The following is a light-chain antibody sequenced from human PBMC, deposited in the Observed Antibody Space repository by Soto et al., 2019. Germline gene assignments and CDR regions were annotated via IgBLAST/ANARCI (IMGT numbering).Light chain of an antibody. Sequence: PGERATLSCRASQGVSSYLAWYQQKPGQAPRLLIYDASNRATVIPARFSGSGSGTDFTLTISSLEPEDFAVYYCQQRRYWQVTFGQGTRREIK. V-gene: IGKV3-11*01. CDR3: QQRRYWQVT. CDR2: DAS. CDR1: QGVSSY. J-gene: IGKJ5*01.